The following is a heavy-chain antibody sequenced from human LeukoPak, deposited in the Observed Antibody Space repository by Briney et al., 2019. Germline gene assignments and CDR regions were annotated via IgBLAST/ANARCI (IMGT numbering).Heavy chain of an antibody. CDR3: AKSSGGYDYYFDY. J-gene: IGHJ4*02. V-gene: IGHV3-9*03. Sequence: QAGGSLRLSCAASGFTFNDYAMHWVWQAPGKGLEWVSGITWNSENIFYADSVKGRFTISRDNAKNSLYLQMNSLRAEDMAFYYCAKSSGGYDYYFDYWGQGTLVTVSS. CDR2: ITWNSENI. CDR1: GFTFNDYA. D-gene: IGHD5-12*01.